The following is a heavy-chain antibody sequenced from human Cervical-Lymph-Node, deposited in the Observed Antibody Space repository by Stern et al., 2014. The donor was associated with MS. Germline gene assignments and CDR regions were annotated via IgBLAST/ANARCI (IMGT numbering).Heavy chain of an antibody. D-gene: IGHD5-12*01. J-gene: IGHJ5*02. V-gene: IGHV5-51*03. CDR3: ARWLRGFDP. Sequence: MQLVQSVAEVKEPGESLKISCKASGYNFTDYWIGWVRQEPGKSLEWMGLIDPGDSDTRYSPAFEGRVTMSVDRSSSTAYLQWSSLRVSDTAIYYCARWLRGFDPWGQGTLVTVSS. CDR1: GYNFTDYW. CDR2: IDPGDSDT.